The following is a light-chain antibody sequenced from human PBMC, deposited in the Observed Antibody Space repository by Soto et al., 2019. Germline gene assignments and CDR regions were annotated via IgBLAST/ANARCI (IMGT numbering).Light chain of an antibody. J-gene: IGKJ4*01. CDR1: QNINGY. V-gene: IGKV1-5*03. Sequence: DIQLTQSPSSLSASVGDRVTITCRASQNINGYLAWYQQKPGKAPKLLIYWASSLISGVPSRFTGGESGTEFTLTISSLQPDDFATYYCQQYSAYPLTFGVGTKVDVK. CDR2: WAS. CDR3: QQYSAYPLT.